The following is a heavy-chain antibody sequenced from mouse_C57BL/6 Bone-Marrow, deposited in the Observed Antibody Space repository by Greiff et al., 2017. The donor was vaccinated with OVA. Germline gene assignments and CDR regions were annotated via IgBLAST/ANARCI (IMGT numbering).Heavy chain of an antibody. CDR3: ARGYLWYPKYFDV. J-gene: IGHJ1*03. D-gene: IGHD2-1*01. Sequence: QVQLQQPGAELVMPGASVKLSCKASGYTFTSYWMHWVKQRPGQGLEWIGEIDPSDSYTNYNQKFKGKSTLTVDKSSSTAYMQLSSLTSEDSAVYYSARGYLWYPKYFDVWGTGTTVTVSS. CDR1: GYTFTSYW. V-gene: IGHV1-69*01. CDR2: IDPSDSYT.